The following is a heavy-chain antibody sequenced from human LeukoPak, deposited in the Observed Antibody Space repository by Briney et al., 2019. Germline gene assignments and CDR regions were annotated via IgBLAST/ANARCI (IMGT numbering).Heavy chain of an antibody. CDR2: IYSGGST. V-gene: IGHV3-53*01. CDR3: ARGVVGATSDLDY. J-gene: IGHJ4*02. Sequence: GGSLRLSCAASGFTVSSNYMSWVRQAPGKGLEWVSVIYSGGSTYYADSVKDRFTISRDNSKNTLYLQMNSLRAEDTAVYYCARGVVGATSDLDYWGQGTLVTVSS. CDR1: GFTVSSNY. D-gene: IGHD1-26*01.